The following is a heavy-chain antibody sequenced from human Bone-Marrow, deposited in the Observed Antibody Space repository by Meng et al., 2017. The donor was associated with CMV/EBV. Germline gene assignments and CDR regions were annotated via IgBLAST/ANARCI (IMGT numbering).Heavy chain of an antibody. V-gene: IGHV3-21*01. CDR3: AKVLGSSSSPFDY. Sequence: GESLKISCVASGFTFNSYTMNWVRQAPGKGLEWVSSISKRGNHKYFADSLRGRFAISRDNAKNSVYLQMNSLRAEDTAVYYCAKVLGSSSSPFDYWAQGTLVTVSS. CDR2: ISKRGNHK. D-gene: IGHD6-6*01. CDR1: GFTFNSYT. J-gene: IGHJ4*02.